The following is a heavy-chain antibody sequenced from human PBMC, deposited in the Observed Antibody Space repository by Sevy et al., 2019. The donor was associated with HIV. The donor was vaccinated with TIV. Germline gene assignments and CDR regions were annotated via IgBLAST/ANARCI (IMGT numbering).Heavy chain of an antibody. J-gene: IGHJ6*03. CDR2: IYTSGST. V-gene: IGHV4-61*02. CDR3: ARENIVVVVAANPNQKHYYYMDV. Sequence: SETLSLTCTVSGGSISSGSYYWSWIRQPAGKGLEWIGRIYTSGSTNYHPSLKSRVTISVDTSKNQFSLKLSFVTAADTAVYYCARENIVVVVAANPNQKHYYYMDVWGKGTTVTVSS. D-gene: IGHD2-15*01. CDR1: GGSISSGSYY.